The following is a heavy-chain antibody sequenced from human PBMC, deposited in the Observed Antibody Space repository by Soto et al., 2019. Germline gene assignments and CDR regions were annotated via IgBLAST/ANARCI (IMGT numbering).Heavy chain of an antibody. D-gene: IGHD4-17*01. CDR2: ISSSGSTI. J-gene: IGHJ4*02. Sequence: PGGSLRLSCAASGCTFSDDYMSWIRQAPGKGLEWVSYISSSGSTIYYADSVKGRFTISRDNAKNSLYLQMNSLRAEDTAVYYCARDYRDYAAYFDYWGQGTLVTVSS. V-gene: IGHV3-11*01. CDR3: ARDYRDYAAYFDY. CDR1: GCTFSDDY.